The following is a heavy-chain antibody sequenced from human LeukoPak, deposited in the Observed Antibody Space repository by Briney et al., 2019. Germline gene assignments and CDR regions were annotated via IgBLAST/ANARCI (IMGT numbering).Heavy chain of an antibody. Sequence: SVKVSCKASGFTFTSSAVQWVRQSRGQRLEWIGWIVVGSGNTNYAQKFQERGTITRDMSTSTAYMELSSLRSEDTAVYYCAAGGRGWELMRDYWGQGTLVTVSS. CDR2: IVVGSGNT. V-gene: IGHV1-58*01. CDR1: GFTFTSSA. J-gene: IGHJ4*02. D-gene: IGHD1-26*01. CDR3: AAGGRGWELMRDY.